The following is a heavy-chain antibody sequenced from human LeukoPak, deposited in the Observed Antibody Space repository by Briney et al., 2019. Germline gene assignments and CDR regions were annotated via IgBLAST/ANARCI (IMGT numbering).Heavy chain of an antibody. V-gene: IGHV3-48*04. CDR3: ARELVVPAAISSYDAFDI. Sequence: GGSLRLSCVASGFTFRSYSMNWVRQAPGKGLEWVSYISSTSGTIYYADSMKGRFTISRDNAKNSLYLQMNGLRAEDTAVYYCARELVVPAAISSYDAFDIWGQGTMVTVSS. CDR1: GFTFRSYS. J-gene: IGHJ3*02. CDR2: ISSTSGTI. D-gene: IGHD2-2*01.